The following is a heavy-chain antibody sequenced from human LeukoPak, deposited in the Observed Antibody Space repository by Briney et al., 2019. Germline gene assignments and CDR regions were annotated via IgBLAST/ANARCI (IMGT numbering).Heavy chain of an antibody. D-gene: IGHD3-22*01. CDR3: ARGPYYYDSSGYYSSVSQDY. Sequence: GGSLRLSCAVSGFTFRSYAMHWVRQAPGKGLEWVAVISNDGSIKDYADSVKGRFTISRDNSKNTLYVQMNSLTAEDTAVYYCARGPYYYDSSGYYSSVSQDYWGQRTLVTVSS. V-gene: IGHV3-30*04. J-gene: IGHJ4*02. CDR2: ISNDGSIK. CDR1: GFTFRSYA.